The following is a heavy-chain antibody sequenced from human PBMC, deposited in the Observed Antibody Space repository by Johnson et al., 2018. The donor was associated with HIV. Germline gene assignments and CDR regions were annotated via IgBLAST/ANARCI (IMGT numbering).Heavy chain of an antibody. Sequence: VQLVESGGALVQPGGSLRLSCAASGFTFSNYDMHWVRQPPGKGLEWVSAIGTSGDTYYVGSANGRFTISRENAKNSLYLEMSNLRAGDTAVYFCAREALVEGVMALDIWGQGTMVTVSP. D-gene: IGHD3-16*01. J-gene: IGHJ3*02. CDR2: IGTSGDT. V-gene: IGHV3-13*01. CDR3: AREALVEGVMALDI. CDR1: GFTFSNYD.